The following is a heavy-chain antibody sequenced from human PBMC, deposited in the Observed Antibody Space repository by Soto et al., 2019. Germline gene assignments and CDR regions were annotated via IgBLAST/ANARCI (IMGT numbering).Heavy chain of an antibody. J-gene: IGHJ5*02. CDR3: AKPSSLVVPAAKLDP. D-gene: IGHD2-2*01. CDR1: GFTFSSYA. Sequence: GGSLRLSCAASGFTFSSYAMSWVRQAPGKGLEWVSAISGSGGSTYSADSVKGRFTISRDNSKNTLYLQMNSLRVEDTAVYYCAKPSSLVVPAAKLDPWGQGTLVTVSS. V-gene: IGHV3-23*01. CDR2: ISGSGGST.